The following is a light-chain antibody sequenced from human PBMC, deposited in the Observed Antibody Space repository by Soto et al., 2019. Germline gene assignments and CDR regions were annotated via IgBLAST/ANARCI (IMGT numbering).Light chain of an antibody. CDR1: QSVRTN. V-gene: IGKV3-15*01. CDR3: QQYNNWPPWT. J-gene: IGKJ1*01. CDR2: GAS. Sequence: EIVMTQSPATLSVSPGERVTLFCRASQSVRTNLAWHQQKPGQAPRLLIYGASTRATGIPARFSGSGSGTEFTLTISSLQSEDFAVYYCQQYNNWPPWTFGQGTKVDIK.